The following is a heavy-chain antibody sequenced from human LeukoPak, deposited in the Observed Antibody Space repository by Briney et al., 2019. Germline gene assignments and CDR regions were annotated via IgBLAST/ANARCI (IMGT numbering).Heavy chain of an antibody. CDR1: GGSISSYY. V-gene: IGHV4-59*01. D-gene: IGHD3-10*01. Sequence: SETLSLTCTVSGGSISSYYWSWIRQPPGKGLEWIGYIYYSGSTNYNPSLKSRVTISVDTSKNQFSLKLSSVTAADTAVYYCARSDYYGSGTSLDIWGQGTMVTVSS. J-gene: IGHJ3*02. CDR2: IYYSGST. CDR3: ARSDYYGSGTSLDI.